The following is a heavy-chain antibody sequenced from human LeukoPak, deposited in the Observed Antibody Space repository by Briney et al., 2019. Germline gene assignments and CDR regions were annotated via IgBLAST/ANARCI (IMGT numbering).Heavy chain of an antibody. CDR2: INHSGST. V-gene: IGHV4-34*01. J-gene: IGHJ5*02. CDR1: GGSFSGYY. D-gene: IGHD3-3*01. Sequence: SETLSLTCAVYGGSFSGYYWSWIRQPPGKGLEWIGEINHSGSTNYNPSLKSRVTISVDTSKNQFSLKLSSVTAADTAVYYCARCLTIPYYNWFDPWGQGTLVTVSS. CDR3: ARCLTIPYYNWFDP.